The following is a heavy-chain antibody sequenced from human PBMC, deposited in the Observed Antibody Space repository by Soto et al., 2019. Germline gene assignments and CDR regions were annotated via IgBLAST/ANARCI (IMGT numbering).Heavy chain of an antibody. CDR2: IYYSGST. J-gene: IGHJ4*02. D-gene: IGHD4-17*01. CDR3: ATFYGDYVSY. Sequence: SETLSLTCTVSGGSISSSSYYRGWIRQPPGKGLEWIGSIYYSGSTFYNPSLKSRVTISVDTSKNQFSLKLSSVAAADTAVYYCATFYGDYVSYWGQGTLVTVSS. V-gene: IGHV4-39*01. CDR1: GGSISSSSYY.